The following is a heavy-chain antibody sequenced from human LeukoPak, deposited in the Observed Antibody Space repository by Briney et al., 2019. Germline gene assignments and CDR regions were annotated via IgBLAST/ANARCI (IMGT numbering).Heavy chain of an antibody. CDR2: INPSGGST. J-gene: IGHJ4*02. Sequence: GASVEVSCKASGYTFTSFYMHWVRQAPGQGLEWMGIINPSGGSTSYAQKFQGRVTMTRDTSTSTVYMELSSLRSEDTAVYYCARAMGYYGSGSYYNGGDYWGQGTLVTVSS. D-gene: IGHD3-10*01. CDR3: ARAMGYYGSGSYYNGGDY. V-gene: IGHV1-46*01. CDR1: GYTFTSFY.